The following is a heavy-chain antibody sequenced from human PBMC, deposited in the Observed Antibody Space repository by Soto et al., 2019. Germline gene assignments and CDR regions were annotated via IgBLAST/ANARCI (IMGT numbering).Heavy chain of an antibody. CDR3: ARVPDSSGWYLDY. D-gene: IGHD6-19*01. Sequence: LRLSCAASGFTFSSYAMSWVRQAPGKGLEWVAVISYDGSNKYYADSVKGRFTISRDNSKNTLYLQMNSLRAEDTAVYYCARVPDSSGWYLDYWGQGTLVTVSS. J-gene: IGHJ4*02. CDR1: GFTFSSYA. V-gene: IGHV3-30-3*01. CDR2: ISYDGSNK.